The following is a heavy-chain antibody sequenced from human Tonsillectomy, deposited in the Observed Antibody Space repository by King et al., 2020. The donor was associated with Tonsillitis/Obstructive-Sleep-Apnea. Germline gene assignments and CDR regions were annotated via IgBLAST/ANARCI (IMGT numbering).Heavy chain of an antibody. Sequence: QLQESGPGLVKASETLSLTCTVSGGSINSSNNYWGWIRQPPGKGLEWLGSMYFSGSTYYNPALKSRVTVSVDSSKNQFSLKLSSVTAADTAVYYCARHHLIMIPFGGPSYFDYWGQGTLVTVSS. CDR2: MYFSGST. D-gene: IGHD3-16*01. J-gene: IGHJ4*02. V-gene: IGHV4-39*01. CDR3: ARHHLIMIPFGGPSYFDY. CDR1: GGSINSSNNY.